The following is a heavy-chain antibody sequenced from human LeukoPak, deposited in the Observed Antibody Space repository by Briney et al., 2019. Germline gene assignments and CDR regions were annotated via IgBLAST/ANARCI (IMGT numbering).Heavy chain of an antibody. D-gene: IGHD5-18*01. CDR2: INPNSGGT. CDR1: GYTFTGYY. CDR3: ARDDGYSYGQGDNWFDP. J-gene: IGHJ5*02. V-gene: IGHV1-2*02. Sequence: ASVKVSCKASGYTFTGYYMHWVRQAPGQGLEWMGWINPNSGGTNYAQKFQGRVTMTRDTSISTAYMELSRLRSDDTAVYYCARDDGYSYGQGDNWFDPWGQGTLVTVSS.